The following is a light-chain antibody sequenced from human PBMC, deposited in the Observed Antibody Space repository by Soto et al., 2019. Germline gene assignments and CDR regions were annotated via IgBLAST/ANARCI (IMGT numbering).Light chain of an antibody. CDR3: QQRSNWPLT. CDR2: DAF. Sequence: EIVLTQSPATLSWSPGERATLSCRASQSVGSSLAGYQQRPGQAPRLLIYDAFIRATGIPARFSGSESGTDFTLTISSLQPEDFAVYYCQQRSNWPLTFGQGTRLEIK. J-gene: IGKJ5*01. CDR1: QSVGSS. V-gene: IGKV3-11*01.